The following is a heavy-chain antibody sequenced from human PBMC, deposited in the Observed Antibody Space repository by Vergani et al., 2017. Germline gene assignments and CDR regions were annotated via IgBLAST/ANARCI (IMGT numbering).Heavy chain of an antibody. CDR3: AGGISSSWRGYPFDY. CDR1: GGSISSYY. J-gene: IGHJ4*02. V-gene: IGHV4-59*01. Sequence: QVQLQESGPGLVQPSETLSLTCTVSGGSISSYYWSWIRQPPGKGLEWIGYIYYSGSTNYNPSLKSRVTISVDTSKNQFSLKLSSVTAADTAVYYWAGGISSSWRGYPFDYWGQRSLVTASS. CDR2: IYYSGST. D-gene: IGHD6-13*01.